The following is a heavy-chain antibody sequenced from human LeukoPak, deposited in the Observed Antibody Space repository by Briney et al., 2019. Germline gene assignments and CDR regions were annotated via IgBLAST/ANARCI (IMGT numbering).Heavy chain of an antibody. CDR2: IHPGNSEN. CDR3: ARPSSGYSSSWYGS. CDR1: GYSFSSYW. Sequence: GESLRISCQGSGYSFSSYWIHWVRQMPGKGLESMGIIHPGNSENTYSPSFQGQVTMSVDKSINTAYLQWSSLKASDTAMYYCARPSSGYSSSWYGSWGQGTLVTVSS. V-gene: IGHV5-51*01. D-gene: IGHD6-13*01. J-gene: IGHJ4*02.